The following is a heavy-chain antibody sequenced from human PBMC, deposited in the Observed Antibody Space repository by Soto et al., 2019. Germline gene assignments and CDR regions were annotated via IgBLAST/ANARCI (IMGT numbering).Heavy chain of an antibody. CDR3: ARDFGHGYYLDY. CDR2: ITDSSDTV. Sequence: GRSLRLSCVSSVFSCINYNMKWVRQAPGKGLEWVSYITDSSDTVHYADSVRGRFTISRDNAESSLYLQMNSLRDEDTAVYFCARDFGHGYYLDYWGRGTLVTVSS. V-gene: IGHV3-48*02. J-gene: IGHJ4*02. CDR1: VFSCINYN. D-gene: IGHD3-3*01.